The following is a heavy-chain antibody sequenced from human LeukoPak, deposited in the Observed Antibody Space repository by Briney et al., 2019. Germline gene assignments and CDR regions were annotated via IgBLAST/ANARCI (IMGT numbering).Heavy chain of an antibody. CDR2: INPNSGGT. D-gene: IGHD6-6*01. Sequence: ASVKVSCKASVYTFTGYYMHWVRQAPGQGLEWMGWINPNSGGTNYAQKFQGRVTMTRDTSISTAYMELSRLRSDDTAVYYCARGRRTVYSSSSAGPREAFDYWGQGTLVTVSS. V-gene: IGHV1-2*02. J-gene: IGHJ4*02. CDR1: VYTFTGYY. CDR3: ARGRRTVYSSSSAGPREAFDY.